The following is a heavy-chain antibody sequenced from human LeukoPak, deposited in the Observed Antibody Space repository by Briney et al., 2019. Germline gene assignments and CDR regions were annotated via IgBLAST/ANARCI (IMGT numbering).Heavy chain of an antibody. V-gene: IGHV4-34*01. J-gene: IGHJ4*02. D-gene: IGHD3-22*01. CDR1: GGSINSYY. Sequence: SETLSLTCTVSGGSINSYYWSWIRQPPGKGLEWIGEINHSGSTNYNPSLKSRVTISVDTSKNQFSLKLSSVTAADTAVYYCARIGYYYDSSGPSSSDFDYWGQGTLVTVSS. CDR2: INHSGST. CDR3: ARIGYYYDSSGPSSSDFDY.